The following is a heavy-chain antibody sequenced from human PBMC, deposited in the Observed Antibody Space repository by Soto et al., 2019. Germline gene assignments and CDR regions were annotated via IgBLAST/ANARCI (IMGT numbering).Heavy chain of an antibody. V-gene: IGHV1-3*01. CDR1: GYTFTSYA. CDR3: ARDYSPVYYDILTGYYNGGWFDP. CDR2: INAGNGNT. Sequence: ASVKVSCKASGYTFTSYAMHWVRQAPGQRLEWMGWINAGNGNTKYSQKFQGRVTITRDTSASTAYMELSSLRSEDTAVYYCARDYSPVYYDILTGYYNGGWFDPWGQGTLVTVSS. J-gene: IGHJ5*02. D-gene: IGHD3-9*01.